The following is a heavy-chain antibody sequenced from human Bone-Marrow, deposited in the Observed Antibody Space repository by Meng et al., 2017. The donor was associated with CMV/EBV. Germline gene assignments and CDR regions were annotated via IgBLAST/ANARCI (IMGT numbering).Heavy chain of an antibody. D-gene: IGHD4-17*01. CDR3: VTSSTLTMPNFDY. Sequence: GSGSRFPPRWLGWVRQMPGKGLEWMGIIYTADSDTQYSPSFKGQVTISADKSISTAYLQWSSLKASDTAMYYCVTSSTLTMPNFDYWGQGTLVTVSS. V-gene: IGHV5-51*01. CDR2: IYTADSDT. CDR1: GSRFPPRW. J-gene: IGHJ4*02.